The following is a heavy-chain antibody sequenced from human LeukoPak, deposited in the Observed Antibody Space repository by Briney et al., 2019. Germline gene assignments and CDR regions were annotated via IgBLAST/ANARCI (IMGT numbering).Heavy chain of an antibody. CDR2: MNPNSGNT. CDR1: GYTFTSYD. V-gene: IGHV1-8*03. D-gene: IGHD1-26*01. CDR3: ARVQDLVGARKARLGY. J-gene: IGHJ4*02. Sequence: ASVKVSCKASGYTFTSYDINWVRQATGQGLEWMGWMNPNSGNTGYAQKFQGRVTITRNTSISTAYMELSSLRSEDTAAYYCARVQDLVGARKARLGYWGQGTLVTVSS.